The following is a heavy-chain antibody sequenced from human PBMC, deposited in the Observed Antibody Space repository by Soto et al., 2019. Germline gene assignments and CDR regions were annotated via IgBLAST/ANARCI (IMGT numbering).Heavy chain of an antibody. CDR1: GFTFNKYW. J-gene: IGHJ6*02. D-gene: IGHD6-6*01. CDR2: ITDDGRNT. V-gene: IGHV3-74*01. CDR3: AKSEVASAARLSHYYYYAMDV. Sequence: GGSLRLSCVASGFTFNKYWMHWVRQAPGKGLVWVSRITDDGRNTLYADSVRGRFTISRDNAKNTLYLQMNSLTVGDTGVYFCAKSEVASAARLSHYYYYAMDVWGQGTTVTVYS.